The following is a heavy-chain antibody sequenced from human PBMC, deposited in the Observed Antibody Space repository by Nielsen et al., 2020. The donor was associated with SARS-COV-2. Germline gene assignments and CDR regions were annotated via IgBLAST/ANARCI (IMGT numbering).Heavy chain of an antibody. CDR2: INPSGGST. V-gene: IGHV1-46*01. CDR1: GYTFTSYY. J-gene: IGHJ4*02. Sequence: ASVKDSCKASGYTFTSYYMHWVRQAPGQGLEWMGIINPSGGSTSYAQKFQGRVTMTRDTSTSTVYMELSSLRSEDTAVYYCARDSTPDDYFDSSGYYDWGQGTLVTVSS. CDR3: ARDSTPDDYFDSSGYYD. D-gene: IGHD3-22*01.